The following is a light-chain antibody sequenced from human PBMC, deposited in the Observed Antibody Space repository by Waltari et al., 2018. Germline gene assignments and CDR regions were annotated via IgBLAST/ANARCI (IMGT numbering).Light chain of an antibody. CDR1: QSISSY. J-gene: IGKJ2*01. V-gene: IGKV1-39*01. CDR2: GAS. CDR3: QQSYTTPRT. Sequence: DIQMTQSPSSLSASVGDRVTITCRASQSISSYLNWYQQKPGKAPKLLIHGASSLQSGVPSRFSGSGSGSDFTLTISSLQPEEFATYYCQQSYTTPRTFGQGTKLEIK.